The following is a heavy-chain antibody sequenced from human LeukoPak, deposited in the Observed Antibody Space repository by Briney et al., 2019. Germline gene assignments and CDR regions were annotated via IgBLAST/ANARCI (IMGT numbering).Heavy chain of an antibody. J-gene: IGHJ6*02. CDR2: ISSSGSTI. V-gene: IGHV3-48*03. Sequence: PGGSLRLSCAASGFTFSSYEMNWVRQAPGKGLEWVSYISSSGSTIYYADSVKGRFTISRDNAKNSLYLQMNSLSAEDTAVYYCAREYNGDYDSIDVWGQGTMVTVSS. CDR3: AREYNGDYDSIDV. CDR1: GFTFSSYE. D-gene: IGHD1-7*01.